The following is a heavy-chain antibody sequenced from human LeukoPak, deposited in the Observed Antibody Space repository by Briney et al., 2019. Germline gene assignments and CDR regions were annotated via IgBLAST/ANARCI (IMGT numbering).Heavy chain of an antibody. CDR2: IKHDGSET. V-gene: IGHV3-7*01. CDR1: GFTISSYW. J-gene: IGHJ3*02. CDR3: ARGPTDFDASDI. Sequence: GGSLRLSCAASGFTISSYWMSWVRQVPGKGLESVAHIKHDGSETYYVDTVRGRFIVSRDNAKNSLYLQMNSMRVEDTAVYHCARGPTDFDASDIWGHGTLVTVSS.